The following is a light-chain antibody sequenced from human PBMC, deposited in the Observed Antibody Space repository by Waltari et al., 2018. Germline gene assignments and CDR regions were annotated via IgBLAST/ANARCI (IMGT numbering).Light chain of an antibody. Sequence: QSALTQPASVSGSPGQSITISCTGTSSEVGGYNYVSWYQQHPGKAPKFMIYDVSNRPSGVSNRFSGSKSGNTASLTISGLQAEDEADYYCSSYTSSYTYVFGTGTKVTVL. CDR3: SSYTSSYTYV. V-gene: IGLV2-14*03. J-gene: IGLJ1*01. CDR2: DVS. CDR1: SSEVGGYNY.